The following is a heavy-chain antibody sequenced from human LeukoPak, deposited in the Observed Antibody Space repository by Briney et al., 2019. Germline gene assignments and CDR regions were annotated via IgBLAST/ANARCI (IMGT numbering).Heavy chain of an antibody. V-gene: IGHV3-30*18. CDR3: AKDGHSSGWYDWFDP. CDR2: ISYDGFNK. J-gene: IGHJ5*02. D-gene: IGHD6-19*01. Sequence: GRSLRLSCAASGFTFSSYGMHWVRQAPGKGLEWVVVISYDGFNKYYADSVKGRFTISRDNSKNMLYLQMNSLRAEDTAVYYCAKDGHSSGWYDWFDPWGQGTLVTVSS. CDR1: GFTFSSYG.